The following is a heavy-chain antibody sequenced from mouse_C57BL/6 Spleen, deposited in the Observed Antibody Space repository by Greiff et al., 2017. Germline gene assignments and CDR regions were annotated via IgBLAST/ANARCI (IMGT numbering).Heavy chain of an antibody. V-gene: IGHV3-6*01. CDR3: ALYDYDVYWYFDV. Sequence: EVQVVESGPGLVKPSQSLSLTCSVTGYSITSGYYWNWIRQFPGNKLEWMGYISYDGSNNYNPSLKNRISITRDTSKNQFFLKLNSVTTEDTATYYCALYDYDVYWYFDVWGTGTTVTVSS. CDR1: GYSITSGYY. D-gene: IGHD2-4*01. CDR2: ISYDGSN. J-gene: IGHJ1*03.